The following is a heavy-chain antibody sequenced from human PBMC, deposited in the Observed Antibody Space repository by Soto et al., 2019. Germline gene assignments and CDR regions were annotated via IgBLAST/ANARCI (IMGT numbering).Heavy chain of an antibody. J-gene: IGHJ6*02. V-gene: IGHV3-30-3*01. CDR3: AREYHNVASVYLYYYYGMDV. D-gene: IGHD1-1*01. CDR1: GFTFSSYA. CDR2: ISYDGSNK. Sequence: PGGSLRLSCAASGFTFSSYAMHWVRQAPGKGLEWVAVISYDGSNKYYADSVKGRFTISRDNSKNTLYLQMNSLRAVDTAVYYCAREYHNVASVYLYYYYGMDVWGQGTTVTVSS.